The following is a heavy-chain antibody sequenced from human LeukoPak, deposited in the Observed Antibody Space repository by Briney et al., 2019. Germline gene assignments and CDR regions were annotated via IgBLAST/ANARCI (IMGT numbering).Heavy chain of an antibody. CDR2: INPNRGGS. J-gene: IGHJ3*02. CDR1: GYTFTGYY. V-gene: IGHV1-2*02. D-gene: IGHD1-26*01. CDR3: ARDIGIYSTNDAFDM. Sequence: ASVKVSCKAYGYTFTGYYIDWVRPAPGQGLEWMGWINPNRGGSNYAQKFEGRVTLTRDTSIITAYMEVSSLRSDDTAVYYCARDIGIYSTNDAFDMWGQGTMDTVSS.